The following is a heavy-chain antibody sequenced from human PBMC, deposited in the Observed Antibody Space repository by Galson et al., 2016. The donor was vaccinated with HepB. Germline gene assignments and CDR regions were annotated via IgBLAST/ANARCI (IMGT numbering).Heavy chain of an antibody. V-gene: IGHV3-13*01. J-gene: IGHJ6*02. Sequence: SLRLSCAASGFTFSTYELHWVRQTSGIGLEWVSSITTSGDTYYAGSVKGRFTISRENVKRTLYLQMNSLGVEEKAVYYCTRLNRYGAPRGGGLDVWGQGTTVTVSS. CDR2: ITTSGDT. CDR1: GFTFSTYE. D-gene: IGHD4-17*01. CDR3: TRLNRYGAPRGGGLDV.